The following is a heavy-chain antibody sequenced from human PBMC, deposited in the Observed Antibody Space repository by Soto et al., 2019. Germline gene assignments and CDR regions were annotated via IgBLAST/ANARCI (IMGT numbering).Heavy chain of an antibody. CDR2: ISGSGGST. V-gene: IGHV3-23*01. CDR1: GFTFSSYA. CDR3: AKDSGNTRYYYMDV. J-gene: IGHJ6*03. Sequence: GGSLRLSCAASGFTFSSYAMSWVRQAPGKGLEWVSGISGSGGSTHYADSVKGRFTISRDNSKNTLYLQMNSLRAEDTAVYYCAKDSGNTRYYYMDVWGKGTTVTVSS.